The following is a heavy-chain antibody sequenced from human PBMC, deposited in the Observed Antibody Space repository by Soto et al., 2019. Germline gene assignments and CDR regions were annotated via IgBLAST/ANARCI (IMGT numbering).Heavy chain of an antibody. J-gene: IGHJ6*03. CDR2: ISGSGGST. V-gene: IGHV3-23*01. Sequence: EVQLLASGGGLVQPGGSLRLSCAASGFTFSSDAMSWVRQAPGKGLEWVSAISGSGGSTYYADSVKGRFTISRDNPKNPLYLQMNSLRAEDTAVYYCALSMNRHYYYYMDVWGKGTTVTVSS. D-gene: IGHD6-6*01. CDR1: GFTFSSDA. CDR3: ALSMNRHYYYYMDV.